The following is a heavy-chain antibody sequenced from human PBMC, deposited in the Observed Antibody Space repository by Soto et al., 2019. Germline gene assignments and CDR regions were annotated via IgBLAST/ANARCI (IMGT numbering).Heavy chain of an antibody. Sequence: EVQLVESGGGLVKPGGSLRLSCAASGFIFTKAWMSWVRQAPGKGLEWVGRIKSKSDGGSTDYAAPVQGRFTISRDDSQNTLFLQMNSLKTEDTAVYYCTTGEYTFDYWGQGTLVTVSS. CDR3: TTGEYTFDY. V-gene: IGHV3-15*01. D-gene: IGHD6-6*01. J-gene: IGHJ4*02. CDR1: GFIFTKAW. CDR2: IKSKSDGGST.